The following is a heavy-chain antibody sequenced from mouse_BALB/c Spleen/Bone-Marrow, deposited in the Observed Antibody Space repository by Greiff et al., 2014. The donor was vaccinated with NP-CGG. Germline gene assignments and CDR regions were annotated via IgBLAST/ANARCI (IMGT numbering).Heavy chain of an antibody. CDR2: IDPAKGNT. V-gene: IGHV14-3*02. CDR3: ARNYPFAY. J-gene: IGHJ3*01. Sequence: LVESGAELVKPGASVKLSCTASGFNIKDSYLHWVKQRPEQGLDWIGRIDPAKGNTNYDPKFQGKATITADTSSNTAYLQLSSLTSEDTADYFCARNYPFAYWGQGTLVTVSA. D-gene: IGHD2-1*01. CDR1: GFNIKDSY.